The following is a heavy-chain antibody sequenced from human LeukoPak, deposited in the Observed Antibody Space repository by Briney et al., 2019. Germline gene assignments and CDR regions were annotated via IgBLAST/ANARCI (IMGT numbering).Heavy chain of an antibody. J-gene: IGHJ4*02. CDR3: SLLGDSSGYYGVSVDY. CDR2: ICGSGGST. V-gene: IGHV3-23*01. D-gene: IGHD3-22*01. CDR1: GVTFSSYA. Sequence: GGSLRLSCAASGVTFSSYAMSWVRQAPGKGLEWVSAICGSGGSTYYADSVKGRFTISRDNSKNTLYLQMNSLRAEDTAVYYCSLLGDSSGYYGVSVDYWGQGTLVTVSS.